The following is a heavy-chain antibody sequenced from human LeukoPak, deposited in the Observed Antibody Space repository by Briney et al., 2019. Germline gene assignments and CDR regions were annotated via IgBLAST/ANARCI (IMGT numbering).Heavy chain of an antibody. J-gene: IGHJ4*02. V-gene: IGHV3-48*03. CDR1: GFTFSSYE. CDR3: ARGYCSGGSCLFDY. Sequence: PGGSLRLPCAASGFTFSSYEMNWVRQAPGKGLEWVSYISSSGSTIYYAGSVKGRFTISRDNAKNSLYLQMNSLRAEDTAVYYCARGYCSGGSCLFDYWGQGTLVTVSS. D-gene: IGHD2-15*01. CDR2: ISSSGSTI.